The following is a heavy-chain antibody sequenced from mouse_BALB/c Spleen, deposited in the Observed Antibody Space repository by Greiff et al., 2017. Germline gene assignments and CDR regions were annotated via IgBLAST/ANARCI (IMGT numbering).Heavy chain of an antibody. CDR2: IWTGGGT. J-gene: IGHJ4*01. Sequence: VKLMESGPGLVAPSQSLSITCTVSGFSLTSYDISWIRQPPGKGLEWLGVIWTGGGTNYNSAFMSRLSISKDNSKSQVFLKMNSLQTDDTAIYYCVRYYGRVYAMDYWGQGTSVTVSS. CDR3: VRYYGRVYAMDY. CDR1: GFSLTSYD. D-gene: IGHD1-1*01. V-gene: IGHV2-9-2*01.